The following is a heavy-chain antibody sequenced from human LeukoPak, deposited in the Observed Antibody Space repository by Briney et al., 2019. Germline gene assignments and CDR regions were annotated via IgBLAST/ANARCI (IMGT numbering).Heavy chain of an antibody. D-gene: IGHD5-18*01. CDR1: GFTFNNYA. CDR2: INGGSGNS. Sequence: GGSLRLSCAASGFTFNNYAMPWVRQAPGKGLEGVSVINGGSGNSYYADSVKGRFTVSRDNSKNTLYLQMNSLRDEDTAVYYCAKGQGYNYGDSIDYWGQGTLVTVSS. V-gene: IGHV3-23*01. CDR3: AKGQGYNYGDSIDY. J-gene: IGHJ4*02.